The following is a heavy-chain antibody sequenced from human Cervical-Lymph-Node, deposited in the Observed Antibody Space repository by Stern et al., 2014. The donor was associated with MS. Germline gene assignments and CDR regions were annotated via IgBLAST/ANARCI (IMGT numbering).Heavy chain of an antibody. CDR3: ARQGEYCNGTSCHAGGLGDYYGMDV. D-gene: IGHD2-2*01. Sequence: EVQLVESGGGLVQPGRSLRLSCIASGFTFDDFAMHWVRQAPGQGLDWVSVISWDSINIRSADSVRGRFTISRDNAKNSLYLQMNSLRDEDTALYYCARQGEYCNGTSCHAGGLGDYYGMDVWGQGTTVTVSS. CDR2: ISWDSINI. V-gene: IGHV3-9*01. CDR1: GFTFDDFA. J-gene: IGHJ6*02.